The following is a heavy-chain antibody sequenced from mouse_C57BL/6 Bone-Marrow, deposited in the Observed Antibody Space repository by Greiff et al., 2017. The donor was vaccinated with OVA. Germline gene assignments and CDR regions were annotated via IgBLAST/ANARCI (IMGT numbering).Heavy chain of an antibody. D-gene: IGHD1-1*01. J-gene: IGHJ2*01. CDR3: ASLLLDY. Sequence: QVQLQQPGAELVMPGASVKLSCKASGYTFTSYWMHWVKQRPGQGLEWIGEIDPSDSYTNYNQKFKGKSTLTVDKSSGTAYMQLSSLTSEDSAVYYCASLLLDYWGQGTTLTVSS. CDR1: GYTFTSYW. V-gene: IGHV1-69*01. CDR2: IDPSDSYT.